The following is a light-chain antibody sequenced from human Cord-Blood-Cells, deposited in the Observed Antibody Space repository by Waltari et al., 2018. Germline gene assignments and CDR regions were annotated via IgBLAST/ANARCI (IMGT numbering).Light chain of an antibody. CDR1: QSVSSN. CDR3: QQDNNGPPIP. V-gene: IGKV3-15*01. J-gene: IGKJ3*01. Sequence: EIVMTQSPATLSVSPGGRATISCRASQSVSSNLAWYQHTPGQAPRHPIHGASTRATGIPARFRGRGSGTEFTLTISSLQSEDFAVYYFQQDNNGPPIPFGPGTKVDIK. CDR2: GAS.